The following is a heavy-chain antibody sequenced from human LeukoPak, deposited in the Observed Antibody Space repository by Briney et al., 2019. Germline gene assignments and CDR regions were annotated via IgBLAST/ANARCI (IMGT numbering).Heavy chain of an antibody. CDR1: GFTLSGYW. J-gene: IGHJ4*02. D-gene: IGHD5-12*01. CDR3: ARGGYSFDY. CDR2: LHADGIER. V-gene: IGHV3-7*01. Sequence: PGGSLRLSCAASGFTLSGYWMGSVRQAPGEGLEWVARLHADGIERYYVDPVKGRFTISRDNAKNSLHLQMYSLRLDDTAVYYCARGGYSFDYLGQGTLVTLSS.